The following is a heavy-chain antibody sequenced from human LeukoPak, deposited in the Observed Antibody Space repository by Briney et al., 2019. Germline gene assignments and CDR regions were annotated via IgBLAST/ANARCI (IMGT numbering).Heavy chain of an antibody. CDR3: ARDRAYYGMDV. J-gene: IGHJ6*02. V-gene: IGHV4-4*02. CDR2: IYHSGST. CDR1: GFTVSSNY. Sequence: GSLRLSCAASGFTVSSNYMSWVRQAPGKGLEWIGEIYHSGSTNYNPSLKSRVTISVDKSKNQFSLKLSSVTAADTAVYYCARDRAYYGMDVWGQGTTVTVSS.